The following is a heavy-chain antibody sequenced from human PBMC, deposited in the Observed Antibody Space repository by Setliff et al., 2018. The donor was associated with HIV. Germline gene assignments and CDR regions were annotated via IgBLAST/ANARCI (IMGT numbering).Heavy chain of an antibody. CDR1: SYSISGGYY. CDR3: ARHGGITGTTDAFDI. V-gene: IGHV4-38-2*01. J-gene: IGHJ3*02. D-gene: IGHD1-7*01. CDR2: IYHSGSA. Sequence: CGVSSYSISGGYYWGWIRQPPGKGLEWIGSIYHSGSAYYNPSLKSRVTISVDTSKNQFSLKMSSLTAADTAVYYCARHGGITGTTDAFDIWG.